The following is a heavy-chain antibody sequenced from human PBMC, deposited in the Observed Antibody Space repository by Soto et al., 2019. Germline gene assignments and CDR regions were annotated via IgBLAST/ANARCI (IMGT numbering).Heavy chain of an antibody. D-gene: IGHD6-13*01. J-gene: IGHJ6*02. CDR3: ARDPSSSIWSNYYYYGMDV. CDR1: GGTFSSYA. Sequence: QVQLVQSGAEVKKPGSSVKVSCKASGGTFSSYAVNWVRQAPGQGLEWMGGIIPIFGSANYAQKFQGRVTITADKTTSTAYMELSSLRSEDTAVYYCARDPSSSIWSNYYYYGMDVWGQGTTVTVSS. CDR2: IIPIFGSA. V-gene: IGHV1-69*06.